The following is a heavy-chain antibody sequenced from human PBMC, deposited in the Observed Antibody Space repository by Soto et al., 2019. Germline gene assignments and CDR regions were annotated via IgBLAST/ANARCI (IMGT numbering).Heavy chain of an antibody. CDR1: GFTFSSYG. CDR3: AKDQDYGDYGGYFDY. V-gene: IGHV3-30*18. Sequence: QVQLVESGGGVVQPGRSLRLSCAASGFTFSSYGMHWVRQAPGKGLEWVAVISYDGSNKYYADSVKGRFTISRDKSKNTLYLQMISLRAEDTAVYYCAKDQDYGDYGGYFDYWGQGTLVTVSS. J-gene: IGHJ4*02. CDR2: ISYDGSNK. D-gene: IGHD4-17*01.